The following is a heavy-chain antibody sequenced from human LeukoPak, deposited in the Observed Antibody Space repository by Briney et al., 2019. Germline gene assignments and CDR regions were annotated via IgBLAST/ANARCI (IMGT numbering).Heavy chain of an antibody. CDR2: ISGSAETT. Sequence: GGSLRLSCAASGFTFSNYVMTWVRQAPGKGLEWVSTISGSAETTYYADSVKGRFTNSRDNSKNTLYLQMNSLKAEDTAVYYCAAFFGSGTYFIDYWGQGTLVSVSS. J-gene: IGHJ4*02. V-gene: IGHV3-23*01. D-gene: IGHD3-10*01. CDR1: GFTFSNYV. CDR3: AAFFGSGTYFIDY.